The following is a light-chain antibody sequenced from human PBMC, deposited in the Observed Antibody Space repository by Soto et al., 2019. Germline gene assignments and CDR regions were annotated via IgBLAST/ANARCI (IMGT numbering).Light chain of an antibody. CDR1: QSIHTW. CDR3: QQYNSHPYT. J-gene: IGKJ2*01. Sequence: DFQMTQSPSTLSASVGDSVTITCRASQSIHTWLAWYQQKPGRTPKLLIYKASVLESGVPSRFSGSGSGTEFTLTISSLQPDDFAPYYCQQYNSHPYTFGRGTKLQLK. CDR2: KAS. V-gene: IGKV1-5*03.